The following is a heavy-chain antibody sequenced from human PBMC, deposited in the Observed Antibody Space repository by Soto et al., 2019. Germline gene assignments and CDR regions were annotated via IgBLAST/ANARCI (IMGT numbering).Heavy chain of an antibody. CDR3: AKVAQGDPLISYYGMDV. V-gene: IGHV3-30*18. Sequence: PGGSLRLSCAASGFPFSSYGMHWVRQAPGKGLEWVAVVSYDGSDKYYADSVKGRFTGSRDNSKTTLYLQMNSLRIEDTAVYYCAKVAQGDPLISYYGMDVWGQGTTVTVSS. CDR1: GFPFSSYG. J-gene: IGHJ6*02. D-gene: IGHD2-8*01. CDR2: VSYDGSDK.